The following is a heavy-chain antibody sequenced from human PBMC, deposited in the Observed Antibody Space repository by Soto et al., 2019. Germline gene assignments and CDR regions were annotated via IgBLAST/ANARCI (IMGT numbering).Heavy chain of an antibody. J-gene: IGHJ6*02. CDR1: GYSISSGYY. CDR3: ARETIVATTAGYYYYYGMDV. CDR2: IYHSGST. Sequence: PSETLSLTCVVSGYSISSGYYWGWIRQPPGKGLEWIGSIYHSGSTYYNPSLKGRVTISVDTSKNQFSLKLSSVTAADTAVYYCARETIVATTAGYYYYYGMDVWGQGTTVTVSS. V-gene: IGHV4-38-2*02. D-gene: IGHD5-12*01.